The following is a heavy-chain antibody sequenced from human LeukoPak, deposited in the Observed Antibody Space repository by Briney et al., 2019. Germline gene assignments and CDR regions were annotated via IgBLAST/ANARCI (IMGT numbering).Heavy chain of an antibody. CDR2: INFSGTT. CDR3: ARGTMMVGP. V-gene: IGHV4-59*01. D-gene: IGHD3-22*01. J-gene: IGHJ5*02. CDR1: GGSIRSYY. Sequence: PSETLSLTCTVSGGSIRSYYWSWIRQPPGKGLEWIGYINFSGTTNYNPSLKSRVSISVDTSKNQFSLRLSSMTAADTAVYYCARGTMMVGPWGQGTQVTVSS.